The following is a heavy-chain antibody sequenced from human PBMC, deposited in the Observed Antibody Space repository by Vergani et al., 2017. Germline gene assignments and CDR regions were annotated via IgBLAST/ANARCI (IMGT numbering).Heavy chain of an antibody. CDR1: VGTFSSYT. CDR3: ARSARYLTGTTHYCYWMDV. V-gene: IGHV1-69*02. Sequence: QVQLVQSGAEVKKPGSSVKVSCKASVGTFSSYTISWVRQAPGQGLEWMGRIIPILGIANYAQQFQGRVTVTADKSTSTAYMELSSLRSEDTAVYYCARSARYLTGTTHYCYWMDVGGKGTTVTVPS. J-gene: IGHJ6*04. D-gene: IGHD1-7*01. CDR2: IIPILGIA.